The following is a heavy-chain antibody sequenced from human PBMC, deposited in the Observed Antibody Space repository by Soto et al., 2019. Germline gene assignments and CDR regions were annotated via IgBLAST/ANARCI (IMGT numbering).Heavy chain of an antibody. CDR3: AKDNGDYESTFDY. CDR2: ISGSGGST. V-gene: IGHV3-23*01. J-gene: IGHJ4*02. CDR1: GFTFSSYA. D-gene: IGHD4-17*01. Sequence: GGSLRLSCAASGFTFSSYAMSWVRQAPGKGLEWVSAISGSGGSTYYADSVKGRLTISRDNSKNTLYLQMNSLRAEDTAVYYCAKDNGDYESTFDYWGQGTLVTVSS.